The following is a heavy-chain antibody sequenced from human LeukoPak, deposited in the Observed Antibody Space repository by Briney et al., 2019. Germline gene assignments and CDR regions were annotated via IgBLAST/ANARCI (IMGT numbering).Heavy chain of an antibody. J-gene: IGHJ4*02. CDR1: GFTFSIYG. CDR2: IGHDATKI. Sequence: GGSLRLSCAASGFTFSIYGMHWVRQAPGKGLEWVAFIGHDATKIYYADSVQGRFTISRDNSKNTLYLEMNSLSGEDTALYYCAKDHVTWGNRYFDHWGQGNLGTVSS. D-gene: IGHD3-16*01. V-gene: IGHV3-30*02. CDR3: AKDHVTWGNRYFDH.